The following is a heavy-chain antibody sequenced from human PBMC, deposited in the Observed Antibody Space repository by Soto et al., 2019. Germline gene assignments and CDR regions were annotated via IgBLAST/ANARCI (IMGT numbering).Heavy chain of an antibody. CDR1: GFTFSIYA. CDR2: ISFDGSNK. CDR3: ARGRYCSGTSCYTDYYFGMDV. V-gene: IGHV3-30-3*01. D-gene: IGHD2-2*02. Sequence: GGSLRLSCAASGFTFSIYALHWVRQAPGKGLEWVAVISFDGSNKLYADSVKGRFTISRDNSKNTLYVQMNSLRGEDTAVYYCARGRYCSGTSCYTDYYFGMDVWGRGTTVT. J-gene: IGHJ6*02.